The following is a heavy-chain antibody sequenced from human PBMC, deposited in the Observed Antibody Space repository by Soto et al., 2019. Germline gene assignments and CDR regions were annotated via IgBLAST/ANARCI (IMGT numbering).Heavy chain of an antibody. D-gene: IGHD3-16*02. CDR2: ISSSSSTI. Sequence: EVQLVESGGGLVQPGGSLRLSCAASGFTFSSYSMNWVRQAPGKGLEWVSYISSSSSTIYYADSVKGRFTISRDNAKNSLYLQMNRLRAEDTAVYYCARDSNMIQAGGVIAYYWGQGTLVTVSS. J-gene: IGHJ4*02. V-gene: IGHV3-48*01. CDR3: ARDSNMIQAGGVIAYY. CDR1: GFTFSSYS.